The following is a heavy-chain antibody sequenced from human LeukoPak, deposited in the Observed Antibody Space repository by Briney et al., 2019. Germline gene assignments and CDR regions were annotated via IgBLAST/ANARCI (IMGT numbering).Heavy chain of an antibody. Sequence: GGSLTLSCAASGFAFNTYAMNWVRQAPGKGLEWVSTITDIGGSRNYAESVKGRFTVSRDNSKNTVYLQMNSLRLDDTAVYYCAKDYYSSRSYPTAWGQGVLVTVSS. D-gene: IGHD3-10*01. CDR1: GFAFNTYA. CDR2: ITDIGGSR. CDR3: AKDYYSSRSYPTA. V-gene: IGHV3-23*01. J-gene: IGHJ5*02.